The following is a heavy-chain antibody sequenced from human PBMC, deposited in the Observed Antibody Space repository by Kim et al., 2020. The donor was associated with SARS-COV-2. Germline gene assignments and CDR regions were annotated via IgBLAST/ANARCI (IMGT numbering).Heavy chain of an antibody. CDR3: ARDLSGYYGMDV. J-gene: IGHJ6*02. V-gene: IGHV3-33*01. CDR2: K. Sequence: KEHTHSVTGQFTITKDNSKNALYLQMSSLRAEDTAVYYCARDLSGYYGMDVWGQGTAVTVSS. D-gene: IGHD3-10*01.